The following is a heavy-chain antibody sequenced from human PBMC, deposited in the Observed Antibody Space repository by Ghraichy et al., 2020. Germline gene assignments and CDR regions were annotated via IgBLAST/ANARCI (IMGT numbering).Heavy chain of an antibody. CDR3: ASTYHCSSTSCYGPYYYYYGMDV. CDR2: IYYSGST. CDR1: GGSISSSSYY. J-gene: IGHJ6*02. V-gene: IGHV4-39*01. D-gene: IGHD2-2*01. Sequence: SETLSLTCTVSGGSISSSSYYWGWIRQPPGKGPEWIGSIYYSGSTYYNPSLKSRVTISVDTSKNQFSLKLSSVTAADTAVYYCASTYHCSSTSCYGPYYYYYGMDVWGQGTTVTVSS.